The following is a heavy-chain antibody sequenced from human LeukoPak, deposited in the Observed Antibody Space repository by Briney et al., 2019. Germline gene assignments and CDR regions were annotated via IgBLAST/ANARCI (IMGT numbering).Heavy chain of an antibody. V-gene: IGHV3-21*05. D-gene: IGHD2-8*02. CDR2: IMSSGSVI. Sequence: GGSLRLSCVASGFTFSGHSMNWVRQAPGKGLEWVSYIMSSGSVINYADSVKGRFTISRDNAKNSLYLQMNSLRAEDTAVYYCARQNWWAFDIWGQGTMVTVSS. CDR1: GFTFSGHS. CDR3: ARQNWWAFDI. J-gene: IGHJ3*02.